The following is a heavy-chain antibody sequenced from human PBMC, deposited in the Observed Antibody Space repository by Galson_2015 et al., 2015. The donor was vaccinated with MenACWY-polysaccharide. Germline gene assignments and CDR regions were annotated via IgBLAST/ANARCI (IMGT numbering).Heavy chain of an antibody. CDR2: ISAYNGNT. CDR1: GYTFTSYG. V-gene: IGHV1-18*01. J-gene: IGHJ4*02. CDR3: ARDRRPGGAAAGTGGGVY. Sequence: SVKVSCKASGYTFTSYGISWVRQAPGQGLEWMGWISAYNGNTNYAQKLQGRVTMTTDTSTSTAYMELRSLRPDDTAVYYCARDRRPGGAAAGTGGGVYWGQGTLVTVSS. D-gene: IGHD6-13*01.